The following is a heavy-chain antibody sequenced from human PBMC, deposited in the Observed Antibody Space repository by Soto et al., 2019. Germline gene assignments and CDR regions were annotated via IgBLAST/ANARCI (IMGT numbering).Heavy chain of an antibody. V-gene: IGHV3-48*02. Sequence: GGSLRLSWAASGCSFSIYSMNWVRQAPGKGLEWSSYITSDTNTIKYADSVKDRLTISRDNAKNSLYLQKNSLRDEDLSVYYCATSFKGHFVYWGQGTVVTVSS. CDR2: ITSDTNTI. J-gene: IGHJ4*02. CDR1: GCSFSIYS. D-gene: IGHD3-3*02. CDR3: ATSFKGHFVY.